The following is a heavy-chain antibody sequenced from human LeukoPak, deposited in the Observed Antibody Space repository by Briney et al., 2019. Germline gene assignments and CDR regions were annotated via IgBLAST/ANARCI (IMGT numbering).Heavy chain of an antibody. J-gene: IGHJ4*02. Sequence: GGSLRLSCTLSGLTFSNYAMSWVRQAAGRGLEWVSVISDSGGRTNYADSVKGRFTISRDNSRNTLFLQLSSLRDDDTAIYYCAKRLGYDYEYYDSWGQGALVTVTS. V-gene: IGHV3-23*01. D-gene: IGHD5-18*01. CDR2: ISDSGGRT. CDR1: GLTFSNYA. CDR3: AKRLGYDYEYYDS.